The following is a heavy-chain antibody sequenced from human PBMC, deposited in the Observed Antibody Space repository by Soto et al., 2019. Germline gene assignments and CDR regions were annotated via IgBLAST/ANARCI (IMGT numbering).Heavy chain of an antibody. CDR2: INHSGST. D-gene: IGHD6-13*01. CDR3: ARGRRAAAGTRMDV. V-gene: IGHV4-34*01. J-gene: IGHJ6*04. Sequence: SETLSLTCAVYGGSFSGYYWCWIRQPPGKGLEWIGEINHSGSTNYNPSLKSRVTISVDTSKNQFSLKLSSVTAADTAVYYCARGRRAAAGTRMDVWGKGTTVTVSS. CDR1: GGSFSGYY.